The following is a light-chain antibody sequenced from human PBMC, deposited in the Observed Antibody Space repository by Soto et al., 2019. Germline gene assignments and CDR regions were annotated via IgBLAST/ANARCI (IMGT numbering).Light chain of an antibody. V-gene: IGLV2-8*01. Sequence: QSALTQPPAASGSTGQSVTISCTGTSSDVGGYNYVSWYQQHPGKAPKLMIYDVSKRPSGVPDRFSGSKSGNTASLTVSGLQAEDEAEYYCSSYAGRNNLVFGGGTKLTVL. CDR1: SSDVGGYNY. J-gene: IGLJ2*01. CDR3: SSYAGRNNLV. CDR2: DVS.